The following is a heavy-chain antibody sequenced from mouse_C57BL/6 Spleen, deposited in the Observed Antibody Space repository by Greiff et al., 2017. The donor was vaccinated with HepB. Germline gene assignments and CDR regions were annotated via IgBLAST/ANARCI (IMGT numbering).Heavy chain of an antibody. D-gene: IGHD1-1*01. CDR1: GYTFTSYW. CDR3: ARRGYGVATGWYFDV. V-gene: IGHV1-55*01. CDR2: IYPGSGST. Sequence: QVQLQQPGAELVKPGASVKMSCKASGYTFTSYWITWVKQRPGQGLEWIGDIYPGSGSTNYNEKFKSKATLTVDTSSSTAYMQLSSLTSEDSAVYYCARRGYGVATGWYFDVWGTGTTVTVSS. J-gene: IGHJ1*03.